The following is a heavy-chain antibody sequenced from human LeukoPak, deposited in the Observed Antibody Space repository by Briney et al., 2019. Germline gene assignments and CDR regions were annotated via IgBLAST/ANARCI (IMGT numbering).Heavy chain of an antibody. CDR1: GGSISSYY. CDR2: IYYSGST. J-gene: IGHJ3*02. CDR3: ARDRGDAFDI. V-gene: IGHV4-59*01. Sequence: SETLSLTCAVSGGSISSYYWSWIRQPPGKGLEWIGYIYYSGSTNYNPSLKSRVTISVDTSKNQFSLKLSSVTAADTAVYYCARDRGDAFDIWGQGTMVTVSS.